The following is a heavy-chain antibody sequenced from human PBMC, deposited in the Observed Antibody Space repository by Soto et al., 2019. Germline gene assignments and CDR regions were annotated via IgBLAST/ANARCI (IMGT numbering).Heavy chain of an antibody. D-gene: IGHD5-12*01. CDR3: VSFNGYNYFGDFDY. Sequence: ASVKVSCKASGYTFTSYYMHWVRQAPGQGLEWMGIINPSGGSTSYAQKFQGRVTMTRDTSTSTVYMELSSLRSEDTAVYYCVSFNGYNYFGDFDYWGQGTLVTSPQ. CDR1: GYTFTSYY. CDR2: INPSGGST. J-gene: IGHJ4*02. V-gene: IGHV1-46*01.